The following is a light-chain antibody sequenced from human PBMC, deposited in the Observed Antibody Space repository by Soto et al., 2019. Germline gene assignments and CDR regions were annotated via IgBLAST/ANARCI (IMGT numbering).Light chain of an antibody. CDR3: QQSYSTPWT. V-gene: IGKV1-39*01. J-gene: IGKJ1*01. CDR1: QSISSY. Sequence: DIQMTQSPSSLSASVGDRVTITCRASQSISSYLNWYQQKPGKAPKLLIYAASILQSGVPSRFSGSGSGTDFALTISSLQPEDVATYYCQQSYSTPWTFGQGTKVEIK. CDR2: AAS.